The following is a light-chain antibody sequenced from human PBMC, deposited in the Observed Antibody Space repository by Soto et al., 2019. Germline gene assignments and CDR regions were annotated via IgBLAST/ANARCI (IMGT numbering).Light chain of an antibody. CDR3: SSYTSSSTL. V-gene: IGLV2-14*01. CDR2: EVS. Sequence: QSALTQPASVSGSPGQSITISCTGTSSDVCGYNYVSWYQQHPGKAPKLMIYEVSNRPSGISNRFSGSKSGNTASLTISGLQAEDEADYYCSSYTSSSTLFGGGTKVTVL. CDR1: SSDVCGYNY. J-gene: IGLJ2*01.